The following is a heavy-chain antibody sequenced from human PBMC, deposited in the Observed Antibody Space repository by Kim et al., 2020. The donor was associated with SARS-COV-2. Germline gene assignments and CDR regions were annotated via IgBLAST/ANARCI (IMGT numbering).Heavy chain of an antibody. J-gene: IGHJ4*02. CDR1: GFIFSTYA. V-gene: IGHV3-33*06. CDR3: AKGGSYFDY. Sequence: GGSLRLSCAASGFIFSTYAMHWVRQAPGKGLEWVAVIWYDGRNKYYADSVKGRFTISRDNSKNTLYLQMNSLRAEDTAVYYCAKGGSYFDYWGQGTLVTV. CDR2: IWYDGRNK. D-gene: IGHD1-26*01.